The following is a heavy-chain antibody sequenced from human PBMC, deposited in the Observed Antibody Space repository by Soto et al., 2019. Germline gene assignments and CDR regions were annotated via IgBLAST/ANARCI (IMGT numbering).Heavy chain of an antibody. Sequence: GGSLRLSCAASGFTFSSYAMSWVRQAPGKGLEWVSAISGSGGSTYYADSVKGRFTISRDNSKNTLYLQMNSLRAEDTAVYYCAKDRLRFLEWLPTDFDYWGQGTLVTVSS. D-gene: IGHD3-3*01. J-gene: IGHJ4*02. V-gene: IGHV3-23*01. CDR1: GFTFSSYA. CDR2: ISGSGGST. CDR3: AKDRLRFLEWLPTDFDY.